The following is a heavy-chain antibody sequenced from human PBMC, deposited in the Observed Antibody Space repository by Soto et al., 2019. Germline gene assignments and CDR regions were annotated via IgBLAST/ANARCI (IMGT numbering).Heavy chain of an antibody. D-gene: IGHD6-19*01. Sequence: SQTLSLTCAISGDSVSSNSAAWNWIRQSPSRDLEWLGRTYYRFKWFNDFAVSVKSRITINPDTFKNQFSLQLNSVTPEDTALYYCARGLVAGTSYYWFDPWGQGTLVTVSS. CDR2: TYYRFKWFN. CDR1: GDSVSSNSAA. J-gene: IGHJ5*02. CDR3: ARGLVAGTSYYWFDP. V-gene: IGHV6-1*01.